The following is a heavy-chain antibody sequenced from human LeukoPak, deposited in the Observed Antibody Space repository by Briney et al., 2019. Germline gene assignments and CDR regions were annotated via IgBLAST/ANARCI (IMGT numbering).Heavy chain of an antibody. CDR3: ARDTGGEVDY. D-gene: IGHD3-16*01. J-gene: IGHJ4*02. Sequence: FQGRVTITGDTSASTAYMEVSSLRSEDTAVYYCARDTGGEVDYWGQGTLVTVSS. V-gene: IGHV1-3*01.